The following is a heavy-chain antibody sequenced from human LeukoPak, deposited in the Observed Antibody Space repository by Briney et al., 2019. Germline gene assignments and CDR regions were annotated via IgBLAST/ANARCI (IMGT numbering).Heavy chain of an antibody. J-gene: IGHJ4*02. CDR3: ARLTLYVSSGWYEFDY. Sequence: SQTLSLTCAVSGYSISSGYYWGWIRPPPGNGLEWIGSIYHSGSTSYNPPLKSRVTISVYTSKNQSSLKLSSVTAADTAGYYCARLTLYVSSGWYEFDYWGQGTLVTVSS. CDR1: GYSISSGYY. D-gene: IGHD6-19*01. V-gene: IGHV4-38-2*01. CDR2: IYHSGST.